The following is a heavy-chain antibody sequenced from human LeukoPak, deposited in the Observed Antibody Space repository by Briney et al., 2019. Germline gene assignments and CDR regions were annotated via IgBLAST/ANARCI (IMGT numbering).Heavy chain of an antibody. CDR3: ARGTNVDIVATIQGDY. V-gene: IGHV1-46*01. D-gene: IGHD5-12*01. J-gene: IGHJ4*02. CDR2: INPSGGST. CDR1: GYTFTSYY. Sequence: ASVKVSCKASGYTFTSYYMHWVRQAPGQGLEWMGIINPSGGSTCYAQKFQGRVTMTRDMSTSTVYMELSSLRSEDTAVYYCARGTNVDIVATIQGDYWGQGTLVTVSS.